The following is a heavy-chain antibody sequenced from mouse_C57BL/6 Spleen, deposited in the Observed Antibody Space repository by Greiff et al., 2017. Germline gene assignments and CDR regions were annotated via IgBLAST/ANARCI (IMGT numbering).Heavy chain of an antibody. V-gene: IGHV10-1*01. Sequence: EVQLVESGGGLVQPKGSLTLSCAASGFCFNTYAMNWVRQAPGKGLEWVARIRSKSNKYATYSADSMKDNFTISSDDSDSMLYLQMNNLKTEDTAMYYCVGQGEYAFGNYAMDYGGQGTSVTVSS. CDR2: IRSKSNKYAT. CDR3: VGQGEYAFGNYAMDY. CDR1: GFCFNTYA. D-gene: IGHD2-10*02. J-gene: IGHJ4*01.